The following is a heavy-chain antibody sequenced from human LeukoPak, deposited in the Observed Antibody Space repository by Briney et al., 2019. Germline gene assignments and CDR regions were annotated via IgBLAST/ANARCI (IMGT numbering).Heavy chain of an antibody. Sequence: PSETLSLTCTVSGGSISSGGYYWSWIRQHPGKGLEWIGYIYYSGGTYYNPSLKSRVTISVDTSKNQFSLKLSSVTAADTAVYYCARVTMIVVVDYWGQGTLVTVSS. CDR3: ARVTMIVVVDY. J-gene: IGHJ4*02. CDR1: GGSISSGGYY. V-gene: IGHV4-31*03. CDR2: IYYSGGT. D-gene: IGHD3-22*01.